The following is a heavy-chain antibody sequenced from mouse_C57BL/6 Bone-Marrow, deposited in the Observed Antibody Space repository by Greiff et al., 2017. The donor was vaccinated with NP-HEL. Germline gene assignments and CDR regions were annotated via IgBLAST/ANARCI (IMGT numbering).Heavy chain of an antibody. D-gene: IGHD1-1*01. J-gene: IGHJ1*03. CDR3: ASKGHYYYGSSYWYFDV. CDR2: IYPCSCST. V-gene: IGHV1-55*01. Sequence: QVQLQQPGAELVTPWASVKMSCKASGSPFPLSFLPFVTPRPFPFLSFLFDIYPCSCSTNYNEKFKSKATLTVDTSSSTAYMQLSSLTSEDSAVYYCASKGHYYYGSSYWYFDVWGTGTTVTVSS. CDR1: GSPFPLSF.